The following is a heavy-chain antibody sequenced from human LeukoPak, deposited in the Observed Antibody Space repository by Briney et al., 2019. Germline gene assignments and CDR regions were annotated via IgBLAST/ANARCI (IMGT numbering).Heavy chain of an antibody. CDR3: ARGTTFDY. CDR2: INHSGST. V-gene: IGHV4-34*01. CDR1: GGSFSGYY. Sequence: SETLSLTCAVYGGSFSGYYWSWIRQPPGKGLEWIGEINHSGSTNYNPSLKSRVTISVDTSKNQFSLKLSSVTAADTAVYYCARGTTFDYWGQGTLVTVSS. D-gene: IGHD1-7*01. J-gene: IGHJ4*02.